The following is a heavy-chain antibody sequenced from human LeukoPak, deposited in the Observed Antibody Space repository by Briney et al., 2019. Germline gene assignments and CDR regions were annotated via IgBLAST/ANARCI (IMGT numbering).Heavy chain of an antibody. CDR1: GFTVSSNY. CDR2: IYSGGST. J-gene: IGHJ4*02. Sequence: GGSLRLSCAASGFTVSSNYMSWVRQAPGKGLEWVSIIYSGGSTYYADSVKGRFTISRDNSKNTLYLQMNSLRAEDTAVYYCARGPVGYGSGSYQHWGQGTLVTVSS. D-gene: IGHD3-10*01. V-gene: IGHV3-53*01. CDR3: ARGPVGYGSGSYQH.